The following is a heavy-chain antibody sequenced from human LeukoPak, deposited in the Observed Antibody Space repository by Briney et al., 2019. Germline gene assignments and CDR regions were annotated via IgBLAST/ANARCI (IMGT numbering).Heavy chain of an antibody. Sequence: GGSLTLSCAVSGFTVSSKYMRWLRPAPGKAREWVAVLYSSGPTYYADSLKGRVNITRDDSKNTLSLQMNGLRVEDTAVYYCAKGGMTSGWKGGVFDIWGQGTLVIVSS. CDR2: LYSSGPT. J-gene: IGHJ3*02. CDR3: AKGGMTSGWKGGVFDI. V-gene: IGHV3-66*01. CDR1: GFTVSSKY. D-gene: IGHD6-19*01.